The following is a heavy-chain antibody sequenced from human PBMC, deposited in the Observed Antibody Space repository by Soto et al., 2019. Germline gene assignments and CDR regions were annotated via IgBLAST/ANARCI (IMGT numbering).Heavy chain of an antibody. CDR2: TSSGRSYK. CDR3: ERGVLSHRVTCY. Sequence: WGALRLFCAASAFTFRSNSANPVPAPPGKALGWVSSTSSGRSYKYHADPIKGQFTIARDNAQNSLYLQMSSLGPDDTAVYYCERGVLSHRVTCYWVRGTLVTVS. CDR1: AFTFRSNS. D-gene: IGHD3-10*01. V-gene: IGHV3-21*01. J-gene: IGHJ4*02.